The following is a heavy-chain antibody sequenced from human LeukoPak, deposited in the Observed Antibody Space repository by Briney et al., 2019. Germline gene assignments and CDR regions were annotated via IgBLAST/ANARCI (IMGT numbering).Heavy chain of an antibody. J-gene: IGHJ3*01. D-gene: IGHD5-24*01. CDR1: GGSISSGGYY. CDR2: IYDSGAT. CDR3: ARGGQGDGYSADEAFDF. Sequence: SETLSLTCTVSGGSISSGGYYWSWIRQHPGKGLEWIGYIYDSGATSYNPSLKSRLTISVDTSRNQLSLQLNSVTPEDTAVYYCARGGQGDGYSADEAFDFWGQGTMVTVSS. V-gene: IGHV4-31*03.